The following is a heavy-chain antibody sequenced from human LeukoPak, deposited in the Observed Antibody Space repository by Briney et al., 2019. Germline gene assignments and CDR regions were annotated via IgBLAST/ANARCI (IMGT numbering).Heavy chain of an antibody. D-gene: IGHD2-15*01. CDR2: FSYDGSTK. J-gene: IGHJ4*02. CDR1: GFTFSSYN. CDR3: ARRHPASCPDY. Sequence: GGSLRLSCAASGFTFSSYNMHWVRQAPGKGLEWVAVFSYDGSTKYYADSVKGRFTISRDNSMNTLFLRMNSLRAEDTAMYYCARRHPASCPDYWGQGTLVTVSS. V-gene: IGHV3-30-3*01.